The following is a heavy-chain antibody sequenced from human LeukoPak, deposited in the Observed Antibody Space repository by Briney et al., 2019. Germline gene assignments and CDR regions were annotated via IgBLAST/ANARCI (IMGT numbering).Heavy chain of an antibody. V-gene: IGHV3-30-3*01. CDR1: GFTFSSYA. CDR2: ISYDGSNK. Sequence: GGSLRLSCAASGFTFSSYAMHWVRQAPGKGLERVAVISYDGSNKYYADSVKGRFTISRENTKKNLYLQMHSSRTDDKTVYYCARGHADILVVPAAIEGAFDIWGQGTMVTVSS. CDR3: ARGHADILVVPAAIEGAFDI. D-gene: IGHD2-2*01. J-gene: IGHJ3*02.